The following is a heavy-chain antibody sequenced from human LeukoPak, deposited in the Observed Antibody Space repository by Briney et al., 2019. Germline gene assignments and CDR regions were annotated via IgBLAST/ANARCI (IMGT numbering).Heavy chain of an antibody. V-gene: IGHV4-59*01. CDR1: GGSMSTYY. D-gene: IGHD5-18*01. CDR2: IYYSGST. J-gene: IGHJ4*02. CDR3: ARASTWIEETSMVLGY. Sequence: PSETLSLTCTVSGGSMSTYYWSWIRQPPGKGLEWIGYIYYSGSTNYNPSLKSRVTISVDTSKNQFSLKLSSVTAAETAVYYCARASTWIEETSMVLGYWGQGTLVTVSS.